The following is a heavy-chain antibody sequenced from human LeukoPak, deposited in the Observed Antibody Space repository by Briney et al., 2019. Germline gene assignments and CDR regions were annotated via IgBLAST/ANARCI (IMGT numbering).Heavy chain of an antibody. CDR3: ARKYYYDSSGSDAFDI. V-gene: IGHV3-53*01. J-gene: IGHJ3*02. CDR1: GFTVSNNY. D-gene: IGHD3-22*01. Sequence: GGSLRLSCAASGFTVSNNYMSWVRQAPGKGLEWVSVIYSGGATYYADSVKGRFTISRDNSKNTLYLQMNSLRAEDTAVYHCARKYYYDSSGSDAFDIWGQGTMVTVSS. CDR2: IYSGGAT.